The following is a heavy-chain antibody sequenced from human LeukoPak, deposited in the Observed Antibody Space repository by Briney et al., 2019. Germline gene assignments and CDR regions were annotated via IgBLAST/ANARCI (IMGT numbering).Heavy chain of an antibody. J-gene: IGHJ4*02. V-gene: IGHV3-33*01. CDR3: ARDLLFDY. CDR2: IWYDGSNK. Sequence: GGSLRLSCAASGFTFSSYGMHWVRQAPGKGLEWVGVIWYDGSNKYYADSVKGRFTISRDNSKNTLYLQMNSLRAEDTAVYYCARDLLFDYWGQGTLVTVSS. CDR1: GFTFSSYG. D-gene: IGHD2/OR15-2a*01.